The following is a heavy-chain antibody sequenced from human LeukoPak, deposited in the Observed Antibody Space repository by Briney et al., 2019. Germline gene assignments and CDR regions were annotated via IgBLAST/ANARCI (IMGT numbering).Heavy chain of an antibody. Sequence: PGGSLRLXCAASGFTFSSYSMNWVRQAPGKGLEWVSSISSSSSYIYYADSVKGRFTISRDNAKNSLYLQMNSLRAEDTAVYYCANSDEDYEYFDLWGRGTLVTVSS. CDR1: GFTFSSYS. J-gene: IGHJ2*01. V-gene: IGHV3-21*01. CDR2: ISSSSSYI. CDR3: ANSDEDYEYFDL. D-gene: IGHD4-17*01.